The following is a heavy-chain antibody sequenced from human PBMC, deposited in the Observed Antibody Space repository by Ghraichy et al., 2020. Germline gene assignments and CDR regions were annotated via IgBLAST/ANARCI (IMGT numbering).Heavy chain of an antibody. CDR3: AREKYTIFGVGPGDY. Sequence: GGSLRLSCAASGFTFSSYNMNWVRHPPGKGLEWVSSISSSSGYIYYADSVKGRFTISRDDAKNSLYLQMNSLRAEDTAVYYCAREKYTIFGVGPGDYWGQRTLVTV. V-gene: IGHV3-21*01. D-gene: IGHD3-3*01. J-gene: IGHJ4*02. CDR1: GFTFSSYN. CDR2: ISSSSGYI.